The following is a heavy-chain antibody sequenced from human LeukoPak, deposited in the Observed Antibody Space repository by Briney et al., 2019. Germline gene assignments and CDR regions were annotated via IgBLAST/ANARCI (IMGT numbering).Heavy chain of an antibody. V-gene: IGHV4-39*01. CDR3: ARRIGNTLFDYSYGLDV. CDR1: GGSISSSSYY. CDR2: VYYSGNT. Sequence: PSETLSLTCTVSGGSISSSSYYWDWIRQPPGKGLEWIGTVYYSGNTNHNPSLKSRVTMSVDTSKNQFSLRLSSVTAADTAVYYCARRIGNTLFDYSYGLDVWGQGTTVTVSS. D-gene: IGHD1-26*01. J-gene: IGHJ6*02.